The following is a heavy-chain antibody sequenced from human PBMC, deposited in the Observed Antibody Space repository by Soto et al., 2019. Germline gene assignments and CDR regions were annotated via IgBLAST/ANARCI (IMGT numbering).Heavy chain of an antibody. Sequence: PXETLSLTCTVSGVSIRSGDYFWSWIRQPPGKGLEWIGYIYSSGSAYFNPSLASRVTMSVDTSKSQFSLRLSSVTASDTAIYYCARLKYTQIVSDPAARGNHWFDPWGQGILVTVSS. CDR1: GVSIRSGDYF. CDR3: ARLKYTQIVSDPAARGNHWFDP. J-gene: IGHJ5*02. V-gene: IGHV4-30-4*01. D-gene: IGHD2-2*01. CDR2: IYSSGSA.